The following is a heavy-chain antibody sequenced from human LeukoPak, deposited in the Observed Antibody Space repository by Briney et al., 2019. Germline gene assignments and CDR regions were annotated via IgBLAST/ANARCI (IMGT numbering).Heavy chain of an antibody. D-gene: IGHD3-3*01. CDR1: GFTFSSYW. CDR2: IKQDGSEK. CDR3: ARDRNPDFWSGYFMDV. J-gene: IGHJ6*02. V-gene: IGHV3-7*03. Sequence: GGSLRLSCAASGFTFSSYWMSWVRQAPGKGLEWVANIKQDGSEKYYVDSVKGRFTISRDNAKNSLYLQMNSLRAEDTAVYYCARDRNPDFWSGYFMDVWGQGTTVTVSS.